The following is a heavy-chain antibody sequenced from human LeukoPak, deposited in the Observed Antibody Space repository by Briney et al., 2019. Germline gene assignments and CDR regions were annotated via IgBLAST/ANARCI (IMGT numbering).Heavy chain of an antibody. CDR2: MNPNSGNT. CDR1: GYTFTSYD. CDR3: ARLCGGECYSPASDY. D-gene: IGHD2-21*01. J-gene: IGHJ4*02. Sequence: GASVKVSCKASGYTFTSYDINWVRQATGQGLEWMGWMNPNSGNTGYAQKFQGRVTMTRDMSTSTVYMELSSLRSDDTAVYYCARLCGGECYSPASDYWGQGTLVTVSS. V-gene: IGHV1-8*02.